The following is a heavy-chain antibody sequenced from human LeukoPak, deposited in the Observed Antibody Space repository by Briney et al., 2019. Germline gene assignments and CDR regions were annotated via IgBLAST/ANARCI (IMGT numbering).Heavy chain of an antibody. J-gene: IGHJ5*02. CDR1: GGSISSYY. D-gene: IGHD2-2*02. V-gene: IGHV4-59*01. CDR2: IYYSGST. CDR3: ARVVVPAAIVYNWFGP. Sequence: PSETLSLTCTVSGGSISSYYWSWIRQPPGKGLEWIGYIYYSGSTNYNPSLKSRVTISVDTSKNQFSLKLSSVTAADTAVYYCARVVVPAAIVYNWFGPWGQGTLVTVSS.